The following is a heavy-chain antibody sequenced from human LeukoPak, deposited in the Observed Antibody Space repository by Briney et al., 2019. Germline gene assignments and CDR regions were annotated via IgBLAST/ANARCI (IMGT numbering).Heavy chain of an antibody. V-gene: IGHV3-66*01. CDR3: AREGDSSGYYYYYYYGMDV. D-gene: IGHD3-22*01. CDR2: IYSGGST. CDR1: GFTVSSNY. J-gene: IGHJ6*02. Sequence: PGGSLRLSCAASGFTVSSNYMSWVRQAPGKGLEWVSVIYSGGSTYYADSVKGRFTISRDNSKNTLYLQMSSLRAEDTAVYYCAREGDSSGYYYYYYYGMDVWGQGTTVTVSS.